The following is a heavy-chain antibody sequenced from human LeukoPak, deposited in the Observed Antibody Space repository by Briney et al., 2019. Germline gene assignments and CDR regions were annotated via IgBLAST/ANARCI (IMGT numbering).Heavy chain of an antibody. D-gene: IGHD4-11*01. CDR2: INPNSGVT. CDR1: GYMFTGFY. J-gene: IGHJ4*02. V-gene: IGHV1-2*02. CDR3: ARAISTVTPDY. Sequence: ASVKVPCKASGYMFTGFYIHWVRQAPGQGLEWMAWINPNSGVTNYAPRFQGRVTMTRDTSITTAYMELISLRSDDTVVYYCARAISTVTPDYWGQGTLVTVSS.